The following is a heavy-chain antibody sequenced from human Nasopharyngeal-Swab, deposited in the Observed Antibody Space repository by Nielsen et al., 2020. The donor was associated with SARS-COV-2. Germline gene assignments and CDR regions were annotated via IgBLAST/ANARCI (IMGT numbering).Heavy chain of an antibody. CDR3: ASPSYYGSGSYYPKGAFDI. Sequence: SVKVSCKVSGGTFSKYAISWVRQAPGQGLEWMGGIIPIFGTANYAQKFQGRVTITADESTSTAYMELSSLRSEDTAVYYCASPSYYGSGSYYPKGAFDIWGQGTMVTVSS. D-gene: IGHD3-10*01. J-gene: IGHJ3*02. CDR2: IIPIFGTA. CDR1: GGTFSKYA. V-gene: IGHV1-69*13.